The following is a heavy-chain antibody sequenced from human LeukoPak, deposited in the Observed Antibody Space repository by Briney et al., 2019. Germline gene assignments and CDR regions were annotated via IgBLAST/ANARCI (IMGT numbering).Heavy chain of an antibody. D-gene: IGHD5/OR15-5a*01. CDR2: FNPGYAET. V-gene: IGHV1-24*01. Sequence: ASVKVSCKVHGSTLTELSMHWVRQAPGKGLEWMGGFNPGYAETNYAQKFQGRVTMTKDTSKGTAYMELSSLSSEDTAVYYCTAGGVYDLLKYWGQGALVTVSS. J-gene: IGHJ4*02. CDR3: TAGGVYDLLKY. CDR1: GSTLTELS.